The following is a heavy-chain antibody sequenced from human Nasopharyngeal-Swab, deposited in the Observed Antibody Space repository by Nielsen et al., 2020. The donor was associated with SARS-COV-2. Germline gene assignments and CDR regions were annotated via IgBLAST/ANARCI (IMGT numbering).Heavy chain of an antibody. CDR1: GYTFTSFG. Sequence: ASVKVSCKASGYTFTSFGISWVRQAPGQGLEWMGWISPYNGNTNYAQKLQGRVTMTTDTSTRTAYMELRSLRSDDTAVYYCARPSLYGDRLNYLDYWARGTLVT. J-gene: IGHJ4*02. D-gene: IGHD4-17*01. V-gene: IGHV1-18*01. CDR3: ARPSLYGDRLNYLDY. CDR2: ISPYNGNT.